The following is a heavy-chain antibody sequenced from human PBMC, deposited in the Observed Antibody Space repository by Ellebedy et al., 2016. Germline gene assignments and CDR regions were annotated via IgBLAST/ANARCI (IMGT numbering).Heavy chain of an antibody. Sequence: ASVKVSCKASGYTFTTYAMHWVRQAPGQRLEWMGWINAGNGNTKYSQKFQGRVTITRDTSASTAYMELSSLRSEDTAVYYCARAVSEAILTGYYWIIDYWGQGTLVTVSS. CDR1: GYTFTTYA. D-gene: IGHD3-9*01. J-gene: IGHJ4*02. CDR3: ARAVSEAILTGYYWIIDY. V-gene: IGHV1-3*01. CDR2: INAGNGNT.